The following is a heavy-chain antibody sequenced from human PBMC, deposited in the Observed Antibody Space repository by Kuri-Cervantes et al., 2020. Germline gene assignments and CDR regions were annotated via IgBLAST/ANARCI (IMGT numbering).Heavy chain of an antibody. CDR1: GFTFSDYY. D-gene: IGHD1-14*01. V-gene: IGHV3-69-1*01. J-gene: IGHJ3*02. CDR2: ISSSSTI. CDR3: ARETESDAFDI. Sequence: GESLKISCAASGFTFSDYYMNWVRQAPGKGLEWVSSISSSSTIYYADSVKGRFTISRDNAKNSLYLQMNSLRAEDTAVYYRARETESDAFDIWGQGTMVTVSS.